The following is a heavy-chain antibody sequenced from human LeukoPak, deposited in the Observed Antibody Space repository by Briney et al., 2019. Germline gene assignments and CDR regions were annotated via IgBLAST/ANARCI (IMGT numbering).Heavy chain of an antibody. Sequence: SQTLSLTCAISGDSVSSNSAAWNWIRQSPSRGLEWLGRTYYRSKWYNDYAVSVKSRITINPDTSKNQFSLQLNSVTPEDTAVYYCARGDIVVVPAASIWFDPWGQGTLVTVSS. CDR1: GDSVSSNSAA. CDR3: ARGDIVVVPAASIWFDP. V-gene: IGHV6-1*01. J-gene: IGHJ5*02. D-gene: IGHD2-2*01. CDR2: TYYRSKWYN.